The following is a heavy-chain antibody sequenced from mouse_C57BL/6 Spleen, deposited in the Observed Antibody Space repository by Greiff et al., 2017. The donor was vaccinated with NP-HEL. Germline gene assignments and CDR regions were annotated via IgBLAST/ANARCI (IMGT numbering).Heavy chain of an antibody. V-gene: IGHV1-18*01. CDR2: INPNNGGT. D-gene: IGHD4-1*01. Sequence: EVQLQQSGPELVKPGASVKIPCKASGYTFTDYNMDWVKQSHGKSLEWIGDINPNNGGTIYNQKFKGKATLTVDKSSSIAYMEIRSLTSEDTAVYYCGTLGRAYWGQGTLVTVSA. J-gene: IGHJ3*01. CDR3: GTLGRAY. CDR1: GYTFTDYN.